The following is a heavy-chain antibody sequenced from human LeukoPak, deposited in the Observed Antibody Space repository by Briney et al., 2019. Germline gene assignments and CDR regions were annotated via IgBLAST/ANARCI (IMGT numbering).Heavy chain of an antibody. Sequence: GGSLRLSCAVSGFTLSDYYMGWVRQAPGKGLEWVGGMRNKANGYTTEYAATVKIRFSISRDNSKNSLYMKMNSLKTEDTAVYYCDRGGDSSNRKRVLGFWGQGTLVTVSS. CDR3: DRGGDSSNRKRVLGF. D-gene: IGHD6-13*01. J-gene: IGHJ4*02. CDR1: GFTLSDYY. CDR2: MRNKANGYTT. V-gene: IGHV3-72*01.